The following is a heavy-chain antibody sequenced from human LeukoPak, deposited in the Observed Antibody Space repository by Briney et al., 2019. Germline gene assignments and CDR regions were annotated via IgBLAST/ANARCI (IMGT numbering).Heavy chain of an antibody. CDR2: IYYSGST. Sequence: SETLSLTCTVSGGSISSSSYYWGWIRQPPGKGLEWIGSIYYSGSTYYNPSLKSRVTISVDTSKNQFSLKLSSVTAADTAVYYCARLLSRFSSMTTVVKDYWGQGTLVTVSS. D-gene: IGHD4-23*01. J-gene: IGHJ4*02. CDR1: GGSISSSSYY. V-gene: IGHV4-39*01. CDR3: ARLLSRFSSMTTVVKDY.